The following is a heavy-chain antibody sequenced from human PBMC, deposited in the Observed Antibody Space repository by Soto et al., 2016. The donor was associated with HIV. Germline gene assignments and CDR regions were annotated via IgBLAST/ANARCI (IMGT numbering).Heavy chain of an antibody. Sequence: EVQLVESGGGLVQPGRSLRLSCAASGFTFDDYAMHWVRQAPGKGLEWVSGISWNSGSIGYADSVKGRFTISRDNAKNSLYLQMNSLRAEDMALYYCAKAAGSGWYYFDYWGQGTLVTVSS. V-gene: IGHV3-9*03. CDR1: GFTFDDYA. J-gene: IGHJ4*02. CDR3: AKAAGSGWYYFDY. D-gene: IGHD6-19*01. CDR2: ISWNSGSI.